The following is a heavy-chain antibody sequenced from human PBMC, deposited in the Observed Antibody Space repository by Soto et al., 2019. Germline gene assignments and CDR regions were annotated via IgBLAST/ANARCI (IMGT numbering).Heavy chain of an antibody. V-gene: IGHV1-3*01. D-gene: IGHD3-16*02. CDR2: INAGNGHT. CDR3: ADAVIFVRTASAF. Sequence: LQSLHQSPGQRLEWMGWINAGNGHTKYSQKFQGRVTITRDTSATTAYMELSSLRSEDTAVFYCADAVIFVRTASAFWG. J-gene: IGHJ6*01.